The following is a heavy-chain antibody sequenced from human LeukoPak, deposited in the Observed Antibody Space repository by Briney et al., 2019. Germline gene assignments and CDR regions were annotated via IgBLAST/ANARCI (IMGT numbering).Heavy chain of an antibody. D-gene: IGHD6-13*01. J-gene: IGHJ4*02. CDR2: INHSGST. Sequence: SETLSLTCAVYGGSFSGYYWSWIRQPPGKGLEWIGEINHSGSTNYNPSLKSRVTISVDTSKNQFSLKLSSVTAADTAVYYCASLDSSSPDYWGQGTLVTVSS. V-gene: IGHV4-34*01. CDR1: GGSFSGYY. CDR3: ASLDSSSPDY.